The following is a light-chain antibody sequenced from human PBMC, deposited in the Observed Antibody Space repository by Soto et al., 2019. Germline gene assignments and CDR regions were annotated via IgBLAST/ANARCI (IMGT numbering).Light chain of an antibody. V-gene: IGKV4-1*01. CDR1: QSVLYSSNNKNY. Sequence: DIVMTQSPDSLAVSLGERATINCKSSQSVLYSSNNKNYLAWYQQKPGQAPRLLIYGASTRATGFPARFSGSGSGTEFTLTISDLQSADFAVYYCQQYNNWPPTWTFGQGTKVDIK. CDR3: QQYNNWPPTWT. CDR2: GAS. J-gene: IGKJ1*01.